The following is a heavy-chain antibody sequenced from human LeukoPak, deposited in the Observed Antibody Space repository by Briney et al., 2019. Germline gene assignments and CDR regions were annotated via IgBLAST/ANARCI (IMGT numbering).Heavy chain of an antibody. CDR3: AKEGGLGSFDY. D-gene: IGHD3-10*01. CDR1: GYALTELS. CDR2: LDHGDGET. Sequence: ASVKVSCKVSGYALTELSIHWVRQAPGKGLEWMGGLDHGDGETFYAQKFQGGVIMTEDTSTNTAHMELSSLRSEDTAVYFCAKEGGLGSFDYWGQGTLVTVPS. V-gene: IGHV1-24*01. J-gene: IGHJ4*02.